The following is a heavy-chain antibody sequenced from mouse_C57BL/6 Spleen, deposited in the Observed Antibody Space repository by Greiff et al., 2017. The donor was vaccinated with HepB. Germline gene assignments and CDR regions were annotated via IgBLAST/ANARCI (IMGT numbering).Heavy chain of an antibody. V-gene: IGHV1-69*01. D-gene: IGHD1-1*01. Sequence: VQLQQPGAELVMPGASVKLSCKASGYTFTSYWMHWVKQRPGQGLEWIGEIDPSDSYTNYNQKFKGKSTLTVDKSSRTAYMQLSSLTSEDSAVYYCAAYGSSPPWFAYWGQGTLVTVSA. CDR1: GYTFTSYW. CDR2: IDPSDSYT. J-gene: IGHJ3*01. CDR3: AAYGSSPPWFAY.